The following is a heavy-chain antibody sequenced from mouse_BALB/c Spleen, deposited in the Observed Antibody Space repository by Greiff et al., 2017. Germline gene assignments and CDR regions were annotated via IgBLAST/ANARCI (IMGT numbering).Heavy chain of an antibody. J-gene: IGHJ4*01. CDR2: ISSGSSTI. CDR1: GFTFSSFG. D-gene: IGHD1-1*01. Sequence: EVQGVESGGGLVQPGGSRKLSCAASGFTFSSFGIHWVRQAPEKGLEWVAYISSGSSTIYYADTVKGRFTISRDNPKNTLFLQMTSLRSEDTAMYYCARDYYGSSYVEYAMDYWGQGTSVTVSA. V-gene: IGHV5-17*02. CDR3: ARDYYGSSYVEYAMDY.